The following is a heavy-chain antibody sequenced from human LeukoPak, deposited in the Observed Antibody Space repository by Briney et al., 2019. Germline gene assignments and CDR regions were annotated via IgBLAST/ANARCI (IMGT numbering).Heavy chain of an antibody. J-gene: IGHJ4*02. CDR1: GFTVSSNY. V-gene: IGHV3-53*01. Sequence: PGGSLRLSCAASGFTVSSNYMSWVRQAPGKGLEWVSVIYSGGSTYYADSVKGRFTISRDNAKNSLYLQMNSLRAEDTAVYYCARVGDIVVVPPDYWGQGILVTVSS. D-gene: IGHD2-2*01. CDR3: ARVGDIVVVPPDY. CDR2: IYSGGST.